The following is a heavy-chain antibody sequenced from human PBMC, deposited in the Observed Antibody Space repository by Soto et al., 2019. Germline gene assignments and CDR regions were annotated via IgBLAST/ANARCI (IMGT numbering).Heavy chain of an antibody. CDR3: ARSQLRYFGLTYYFDY. CDR1: GFSLSTSGMC. V-gene: IGHV2-70*01. Sequence: VSGPTLVNPTQTLTLTCTFSGFSLSTSGMCVSWIRQPPGKALEWLALIDWDDDKYYSTSLKTRLTISKDTSKNQVVLTMTNMDPVDTATYYCARSQLRYFGLTYYFDYWGQGTLVTVSS. D-gene: IGHD3-9*01. J-gene: IGHJ4*02. CDR2: IDWDDDK.